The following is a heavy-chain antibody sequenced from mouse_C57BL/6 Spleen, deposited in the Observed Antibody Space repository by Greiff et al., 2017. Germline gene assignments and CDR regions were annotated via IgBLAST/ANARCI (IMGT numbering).Heavy chain of an antibody. J-gene: IGHJ2*01. D-gene: IGHD1-1*01. CDR1: GFTLSDYS. CDR2: INYDGSSP. Sequence: EVMLVESEGGLVQPGSSMKLSCPASGFTLSDYSMAWVRRVPEKGLKWVANINYDGSSPYFLDSLKSRFIISSDNAKNILYLQMSSLKSEDTATYYCARAGYGSNYFDYWGQGTTLTVSS. V-gene: IGHV5-16*01. CDR3: ARAGYGSNYFDY.